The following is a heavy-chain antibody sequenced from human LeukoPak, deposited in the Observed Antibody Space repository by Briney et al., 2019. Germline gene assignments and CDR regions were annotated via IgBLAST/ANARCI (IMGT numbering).Heavy chain of an antibody. Sequence: GGSLRLSCAASGFTISYYSMNWVRQAPGKGLEWVSYISSSGSTIYYADSVKGRFTISRDNAKNSLYLQMNSLRAEDTAVYYCARRREMAKRSLDYWGQGTLVIVSS. D-gene: IGHD5-24*01. CDR1: GFTISYYS. J-gene: IGHJ4*02. V-gene: IGHV3-48*04. CDR3: ARRREMAKRSLDY. CDR2: ISSSGSTI.